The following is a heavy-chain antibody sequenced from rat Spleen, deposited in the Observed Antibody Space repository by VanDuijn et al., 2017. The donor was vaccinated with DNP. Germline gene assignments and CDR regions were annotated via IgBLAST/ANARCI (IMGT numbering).Heavy chain of an antibody. CDR2: INEDSSII. CDR3: VTRGDPYDNWFAY. J-gene: IGHJ3*01. V-gene: IGHV4-2*01. Sequence: EVKLVESGGGLVQHGRSLKLSCAASGFNFNDYWMGWVRQAPGKGLELIGEINEDSSIINYAPSLKYKISFSRDNDQDTLYLQMNELGAEDTGIYYCVTRGDPYDNWFAYWGRGTLVTVSS. D-gene: IGHD4-2*01. CDR1: GFNFNDYW.